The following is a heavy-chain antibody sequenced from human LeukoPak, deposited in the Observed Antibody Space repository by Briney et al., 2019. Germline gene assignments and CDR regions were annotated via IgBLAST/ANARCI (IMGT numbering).Heavy chain of an antibody. Sequence: PSETLSLTCAVYGGSFSGYYWSWIRQPPGKGLDWIGEINHSGSTNYNPSLKSRVTISVDTSKNQFSLKLSSVTAADTAVYYCARGGGGVVVIYNYWGQGTLVTVPS. CDR1: GGSFSGYY. V-gene: IGHV4-34*01. D-gene: IGHD3-22*01. CDR3: ARGGGGVVVIYNY. J-gene: IGHJ4*02. CDR2: INHSGST.